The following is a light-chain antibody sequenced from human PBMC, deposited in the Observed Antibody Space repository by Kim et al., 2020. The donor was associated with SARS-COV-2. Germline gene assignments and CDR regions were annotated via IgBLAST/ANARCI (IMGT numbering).Light chain of an antibody. J-gene: IGKJ2*01. CDR3: MQGTHWPYT. CDR2: QVS. Sequence: DVEMTQSPLSLPVTLGQPASISCRSSQSLVYSDGNTYLNWFQQRPGQSPRRLIHQVSDRDSGVPRRFGGSGSGTDFTLKLSSVEAEDVGVYYCMQGTHWPYTFGQGTKLEI. V-gene: IGKV2-30*01. CDR1: QSLVYSDGNTY.